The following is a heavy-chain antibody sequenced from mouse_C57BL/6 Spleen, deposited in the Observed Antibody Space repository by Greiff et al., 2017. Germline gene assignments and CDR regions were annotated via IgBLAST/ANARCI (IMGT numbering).Heavy chain of an antibody. D-gene: IGHD2-12*01. V-gene: IGHV1-76*01. CDR2: IYPGSGNT. CDR3: ARSHSFTENFDV. J-gene: IGHJ1*03. CDR1: GYTFTDYY. Sequence: QVQLQQSGAELVRPGASVKLSCKASGYTFTDYYINWVKQRPGQGLEWIARIYPGSGNTYYNEKFKGKATLTAEKSSSTAYMQLSSLTSEDSAVYFCARSHSFTENFDVWGTGTTVTVSS.